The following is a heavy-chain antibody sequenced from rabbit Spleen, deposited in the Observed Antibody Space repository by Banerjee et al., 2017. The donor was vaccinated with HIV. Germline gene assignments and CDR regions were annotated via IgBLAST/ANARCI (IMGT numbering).Heavy chain of an antibody. CDR1: GFDLSSYYY. V-gene: IGHV1S40*01. J-gene: IGHJ6*01. D-gene: IGHD8-1*01. CDR3: ARDSGSSFSSYGMDL. Sequence: QSLEESGGDLVKPGASLTLTCTAFGFDLSSYYYMCWVRQAPGKGLEWIACIYISGGSTYYASWAKGRFTISSHNAQNTLYLQLNSLTAADTATYFCARDSGSSFSSYGMDLWGQGTLVTVS. CDR2: IYISGGST.